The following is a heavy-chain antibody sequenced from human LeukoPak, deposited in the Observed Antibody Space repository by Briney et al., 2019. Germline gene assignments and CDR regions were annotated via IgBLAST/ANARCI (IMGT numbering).Heavy chain of an antibody. D-gene: IGHD3-10*01. J-gene: IGHJ4*02. V-gene: IGHV3-33*01. CDR3: ARGSFGVDY. Sequence: GGSLRLSCAASGFTFSGYGMHWVRQAPGKGLEWVAVIWNDGSDKYYADSVKGRFTISRDNSKNTLYLQMNSLRAEDTAVYHCARGSFGVDYWGQGTLVSVSS. CDR1: GFTFSGYG. CDR2: IWNDGSDK.